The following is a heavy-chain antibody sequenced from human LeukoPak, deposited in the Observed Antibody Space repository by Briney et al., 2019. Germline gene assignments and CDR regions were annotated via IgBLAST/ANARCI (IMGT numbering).Heavy chain of an antibody. J-gene: IGHJ5*02. V-gene: IGHV1-18*01. CDR3: ARGPRLWFGGLLGNWFDP. CDR2: ISAYNGNT. D-gene: IGHD3-10*01. CDR1: GYTFTSYG. Sequence: ASVKVSCKASGYTFTSYGISWVRQAPGQGLEWMGWISAYNGNTNYAQKLQGRVTMTTDTSKSTAYMELRSLRSDDTAVYYCARGPRLWFGGLLGNWFDPWGQGTLVTVSA.